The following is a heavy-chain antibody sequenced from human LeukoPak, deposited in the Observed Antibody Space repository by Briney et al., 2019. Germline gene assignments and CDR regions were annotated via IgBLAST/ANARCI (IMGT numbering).Heavy chain of an antibody. CDR3: ARDKICGGDCYPTFDY. Sequence: SETLSLTCTVSGGSITRSSYYWGWIRQPPGKGLEWIGSIYNSGSTYYNPSLKSRVTISVDTSKNQFSLKLSSVTAADTAVYYCARDKICGGDCYPTFDYWGQGTLVTVSS. CDR2: IYNSGST. D-gene: IGHD2-21*02. J-gene: IGHJ4*02. CDR1: GGSITRSSYY. V-gene: IGHV4-39*07.